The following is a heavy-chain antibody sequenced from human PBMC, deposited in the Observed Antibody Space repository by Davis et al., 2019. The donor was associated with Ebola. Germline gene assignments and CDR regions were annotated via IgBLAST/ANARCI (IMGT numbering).Heavy chain of an antibody. Sequence: GESLKISCEASGYSFASSWIGWVRQMPGKGLEWMGLIYVGDSETRYSPSFQGQVTISADNSIGTAYLQWRSLRASDTAMYYCAIQRNSGWSYDAFDLWGQGTMVTVSS. D-gene: IGHD6-19*01. CDR2: IYVGDSET. CDR3: AIQRNSGWSYDAFDL. CDR1: GYSFASSW. V-gene: IGHV5-51*01. J-gene: IGHJ3*01.